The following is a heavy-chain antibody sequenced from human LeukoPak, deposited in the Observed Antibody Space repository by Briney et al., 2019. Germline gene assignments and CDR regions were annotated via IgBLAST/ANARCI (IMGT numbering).Heavy chain of an antibody. D-gene: IGHD5-12*01. J-gene: IGHJ3*02. CDR2: IYYSGST. V-gene: IGHV4-59*12. CDR1: GGSISSYY. CDR3: AREEVWVATIFPFDI. Sequence: SETLSLTCTVSGGSISSYYWSCIRQPPGKGLEWIGSIYYSGSTYYNPSLKSRVTISVDTSQNQFSLKLSSVTAADTAVYYCAREEVWVATIFPFDIWGQGTMVTVSS.